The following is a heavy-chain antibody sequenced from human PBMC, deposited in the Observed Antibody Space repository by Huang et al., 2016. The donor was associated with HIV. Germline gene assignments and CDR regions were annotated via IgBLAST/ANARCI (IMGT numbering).Heavy chain of an antibody. D-gene: IGHD2-15*01. V-gene: IGHV3-21*01. CDR2: ITGSGSSI. CDR3: ARGGPVGYFNL. Sequence: EVQLEESGGALVKPGGSLRLSCAATGFLFTTFTIHWVRQAPGKGLVGVSSITGSGSSIYYADAVKGRFTIARDNTKKSLYLQMSSFSVDDTAFYFCARGGPVGYFNLWGHGTLVSVSS. CDR1: GFLFTTFT. J-gene: IGHJ4*03.